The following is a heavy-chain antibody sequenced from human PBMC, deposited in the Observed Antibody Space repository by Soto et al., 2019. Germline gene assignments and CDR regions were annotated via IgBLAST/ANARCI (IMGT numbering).Heavy chain of an antibody. D-gene: IGHD5-18*01. CDR3: ARGYSYTQPVFDY. V-gene: IGHV3-30*14. CDR1: GFTFSSYA. J-gene: IGHJ4*02. CDR2: ISYDGGNK. Sequence: GGSLRLSSASSGFTFSSYAMHWARQAPGKGLEWVAVISYDGGNKYYADSVKGRFTISRDNFKNTLYLQMNSLRAEDTAVYYCARGYSYTQPVFDYWSLGTLVTVSS.